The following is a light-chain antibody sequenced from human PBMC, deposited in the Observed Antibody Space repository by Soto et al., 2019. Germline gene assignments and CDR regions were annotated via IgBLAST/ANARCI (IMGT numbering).Light chain of an antibody. CDR1: NSNIGSNT. V-gene: IGLV1-44*01. J-gene: IGLJ1*01. CDR2: SNN. CDR3: AAWDDSLNGYV. Sequence: SVLTQPPSASGTPGQRVTISCSGSNSNIGSNTVNWYQQVPGTAPKLLIYSNNQRPSGVPDRFSGSKSGTSASLAISGLQSEDEADYYCAAWDDSLNGYVFGAGTKVTVL.